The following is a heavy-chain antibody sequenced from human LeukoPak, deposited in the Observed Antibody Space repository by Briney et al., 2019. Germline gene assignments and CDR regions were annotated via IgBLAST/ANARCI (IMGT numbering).Heavy chain of an antibody. CDR3: AREPSSSEENHYYVDV. V-gene: IGHV4-61*02. J-gene: IGHJ6*03. Sequence: SETLSLICTVSGVSISSGSDYWNWIRQPAGTGLEWIGRIFTRGSTNYNPSLKSRVNISIDTSKNQFSLSLSSVTAADTAVYYCAREPSSSEENHYYVDVWGKGTTVTVSS. D-gene: IGHD6-6*01. CDR2: IFTRGST. CDR1: GVSISSGSDY.